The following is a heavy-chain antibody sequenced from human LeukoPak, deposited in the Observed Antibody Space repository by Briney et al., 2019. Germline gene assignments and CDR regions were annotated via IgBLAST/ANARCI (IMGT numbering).Heavy chain of an antibody. CDR2: ISSSSSYI. V-gene: IGHV3-21*04. CDR1: GFTFSSYS. Sequence: PGGSLRLSCAASGFTFSSYSMNWVRQAPGKGLEWVSSISSSSSYIYYADSVKGRFTISRDNSKNTLYLQMNSLRAEDTAVYYCARDLVDYGDPDDAFDIWGQGTMVTVSS. D-gene: IGHD4-17*01. J-gene: IGHJ3*02. CDR3: ARDLVDYGDPDDAFDI.